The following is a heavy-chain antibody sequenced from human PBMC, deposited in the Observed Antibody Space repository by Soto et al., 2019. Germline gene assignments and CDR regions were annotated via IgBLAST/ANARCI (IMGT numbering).Heavy chain of an antibody. CDR3: ASLSRFALDY. CDR1: GFSFNTYT. Sequence: SGGSPRLSCAASGFSFNTYTMNWVRQAPGKGLEWVSSISSSSSYINYANSVKGRFTISRDNAKNSLYLQMNSLRAEDTAVYYRASLSRFALDYWGQGTLVTVSS. D-gene: IGHD3-10*01. V-gene: IGHV3-21*01. CDR2: ISSSSSYI. J-gene: IGHJ4*02.